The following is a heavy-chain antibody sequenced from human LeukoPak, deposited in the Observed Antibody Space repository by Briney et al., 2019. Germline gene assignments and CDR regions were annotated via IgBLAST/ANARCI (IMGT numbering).Heavy chain of an antibody. D-gene: IGHD5-18*01. CDR3: ARGRYSSYYFDY. V-gene: IGHV4-59*01. CDR1: GGSISSYY. Sequence: SETLSLTCTVSGGSISSYYWSWIRQPPGKGLEWIGYIYYSGSTNYNPSLKSRVTISVDTSKNQFSLKLSSVTAADTAVYYCARGRYSSYYFDYWGQGTLVTVSS. J-gene: IGHJ4*02. CDR2: IYYSGST.